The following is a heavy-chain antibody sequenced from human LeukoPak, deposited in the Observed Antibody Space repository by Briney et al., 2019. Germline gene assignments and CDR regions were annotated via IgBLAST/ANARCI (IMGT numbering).Heavy chain of an antibody. D-gene: IGHD3-16*01. Sequence: GGSLRLSCAASGFTFSDSWMSWVRQAPGKGLEWVANMNQDGSEKDYVDSVKGRFTISRDNARNSLYLQMGSLRAEDTAVYYCAPYTHWGAGDVWGQGTTVTVSS. CDR3: APYTHWGAGDV. J-gene: IGHJ6*02. CDR1: GFTFSDSW. CDR2: MNQDGSEK. V-gene: IGHV3-7*01.